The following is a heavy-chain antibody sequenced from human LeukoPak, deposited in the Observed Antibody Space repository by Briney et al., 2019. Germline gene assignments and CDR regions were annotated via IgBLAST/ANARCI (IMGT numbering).Heavy chain of an antibody. CDR1: GFTFSSFW. CDR2: IKLDGSEK. J-gene: IGHJ4*02. V-gene: IGHV3-7*01. CDR3: ARISSISYYFDY. Sequence: GGSLRLSCAASGFTFSSFWMTWVRQAPGKGLEWVANIKLDGSEKYYVDSAKGRFTVSRDNAKNSLYLQMNSLRAEDTAVYYCARISSISYYFDYWGLGTLVTVSS.